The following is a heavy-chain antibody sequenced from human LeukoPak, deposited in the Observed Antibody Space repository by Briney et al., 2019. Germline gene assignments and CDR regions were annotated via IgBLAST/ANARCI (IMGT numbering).Heavy chain of an antibody. D-gene: IGHD3-3*01. CDR1: GFTFSSYG. Sequence: GGSLRLSCAASGFTFSSYGMHRVRQAPGKGLEWVAVIWYDGSNKYYADSVKGRFTISRDNSKNTLYLQMNSLRAEDTAVYYCARDSEWSRSTYGMDVWGQGTMVTVSS. J-gene: IGHJ6*02. CDR3: ARDSEWSRSTYGMDV. V-gene: IGHV3-33*01. CDR2: IWYDGSNK.